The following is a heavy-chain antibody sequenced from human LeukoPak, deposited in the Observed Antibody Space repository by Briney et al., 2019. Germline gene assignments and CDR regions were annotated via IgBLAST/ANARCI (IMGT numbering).Heavy chain of an antibody. CDR3: ARGYVGRITMVRGVPRKNNWFDP. CDR2: ISAYNGNT. D-gene: IGHD3-10*01. Sequence: GASVKVSCKASGYTFTSYGISWVRQAPGQGLEWMGWISAYNGNTNYAQKPQGRVTMTTDTSTSTAYMELRSLRSDDTAVYYCARGYVGRITMVRGVPRKNNWFDPWGQGTLVTVSS. CDR1: GYTFTSYG. J-gene: IGHJ5*02. V-gene: IGHV1-18*01.